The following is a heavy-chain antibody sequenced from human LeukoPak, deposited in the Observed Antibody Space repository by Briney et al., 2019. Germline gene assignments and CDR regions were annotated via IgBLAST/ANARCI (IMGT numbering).Heavy chain of an antibody. D-gene: IGHD1-7*01. V-gene: IGHV3-20*04. Sequence: GGSLRLPCVASGFTFNDPGMSWVRQAPGKGLEWISGINWNGRSRGYADSVKGRFTISRDNAKNSLYLEMNSLRAEDTALYFCARPLGITGTTPFDFWGQGTRVTVSS. J-gene: IGHJ4*02. CDR3: ARPLGITGTTPFDF. CDR2: INWNGRSR. CDR1: GFTFNDPG.